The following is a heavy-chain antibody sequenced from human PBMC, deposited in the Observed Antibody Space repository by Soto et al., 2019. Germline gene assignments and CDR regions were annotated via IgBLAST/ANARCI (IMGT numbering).Heavy chain of an antibody. D-gene: IGHD5-12*01. CDR1: GFTFSAYG. CDR3: AKERGYDFAQ. J-gene: IGHJ4*02. V-gene: IGHV3-30*18. Sequence: QVPLVESGGGVVQPGTSLRLSCEASGFTFSAYGMHWVRQAPGKGLEWVTRLSSDGGDKKYSGSLKGRFTVTRDNSKNTLYLQMDSVGSEGTGVYYCAKERGYDFAQWGQGALVTVSS. CDR2: LSSDGGDK.